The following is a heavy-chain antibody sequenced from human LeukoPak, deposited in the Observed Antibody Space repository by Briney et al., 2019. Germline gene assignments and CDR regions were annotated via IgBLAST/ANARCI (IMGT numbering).Heavy chain of an antibody. D-gene: IGHD3-22*01. CDR2: IIPILGIA. J-gene: IGHJ4*02. Sequence: ASVKVSCKASGGTFSSYAISWVRQAPGQGLEWMGRIIPILGIANYAQKFQGRVTITADKSTSTAYMELSSLRSEDTAVYYCARGLLGYYYDSSGYLGYFDYWGQGTLVTVSS. CDR3: ARGLLGYYYDSSGYLGYFDY. V-gene: IGHV1-69*04. CDR1: GGTFSSYA.